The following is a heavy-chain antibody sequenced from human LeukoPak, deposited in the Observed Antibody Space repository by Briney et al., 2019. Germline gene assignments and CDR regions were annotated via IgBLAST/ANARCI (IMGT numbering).Heavy chain of an antibody. J-gene: IGHJ5*02. D-gene: IGHD3-10*01. CDR3: ARVENYGSGSSEYWFDP. V-gene: IGHV4-61*08. CDR2: IYYSGSA. Sequence: SQTLSLTCTVSGGSISSGGYYWSWIRQHPGKGLEWIGYIYYSGSANYNPSLKSRVTISVDTSKNQFSLKLTSVTAADTAVYYCARVENYGSGSSEYWFDPWGQGTLVTVSS. CDR1: GGSISSGGYY.